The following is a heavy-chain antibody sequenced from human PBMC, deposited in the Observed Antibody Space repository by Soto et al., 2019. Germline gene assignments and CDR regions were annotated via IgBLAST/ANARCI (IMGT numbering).Heavy chain of an antibody. J-gene: IGHJ4*02. CDR2: INAGNGNT. CDR1: GYTFTSYA. V-gene: IGHV1-3*01. D-gene: IGHD6-19*01. CDR3: ARDLGGWPDY. Sequence: QVQLVQSGAEVKKPGSSVKVSCKASGYTFTSYAMHCVRQAPGQRLEWMGWINAGNGNTKYSQKCQGRVTIARDTSASTAYMELSSLRSEDTAVYYCARDLGGWPDYWGQGTLVTVSS.